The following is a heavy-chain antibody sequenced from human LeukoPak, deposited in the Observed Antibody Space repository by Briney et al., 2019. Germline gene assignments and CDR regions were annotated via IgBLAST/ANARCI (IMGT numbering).Heavy chain of an antibody. J-gene: IGHJ4*02. CDR3: ARDGMYYYDSSGYHTADY. Sequence: SETLSLTCAVYGGSFSGYYWSWIRQPPGKGLEWIGEINHNGSTNYNPSLKSRVTISVDTSKNQFSLKLSSVTAADTAVYYCARDGMYYYDSSGYHTADYWGQGTPVTVSS. D-gene: IGHD3-22*01. CDR2: INHNGST. CDR1: GGSFSGYY. V-gene: IGHV4-34*01.